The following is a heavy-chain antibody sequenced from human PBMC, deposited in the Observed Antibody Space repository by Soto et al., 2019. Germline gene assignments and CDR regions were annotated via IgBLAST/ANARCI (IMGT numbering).Heavy chain of an antibody. CDR2: IIPIFGTA. CDR3: ARDHGSEYQLLPTLGGWFDP. J-gene: IGHJ5*02. Sequence: QVQLVQSGAEVKKPGSSVKVSCKASGGTFSSYAISWVRQAPGQGLEWMGGIIPIFGTANYAQKFQGRVTINADESTSTAYMELSSLASEDTAVYYCARDHGSEYQLLPTLGGWFDPWGQGTLVTVSS. CDR1: GGTFSSYA. D-gene: IGHD2-2*01. V-gene: IGHV1-69*12.